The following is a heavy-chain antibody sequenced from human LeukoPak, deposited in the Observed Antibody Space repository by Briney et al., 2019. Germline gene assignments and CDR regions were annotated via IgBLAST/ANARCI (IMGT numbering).Heavy chain of an antibody. Sequence: GGSLRLSCAVSGLTFSSSWMDWVRQAPGKGLEWVASINPDGNKKYSADSVKGRFTISRDNAENSLYLQMNSLRVEDTAFYYCARDPSYDSSGYPNWFDPWGQGTLVTVSS. V-gene: IGHV3-7*01. J-gene: IGHJ5*02. CDR3: ARDPSYDSSGYPNWFDP. CDR2: INPDGNKK. D-gene: IGHD3-22*01. CDR1: GLTFSSSW.